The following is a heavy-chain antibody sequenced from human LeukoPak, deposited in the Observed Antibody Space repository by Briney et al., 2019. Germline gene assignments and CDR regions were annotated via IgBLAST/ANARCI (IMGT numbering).Heavy chain of an antibody. CDR1: GFTFSSYW. J-gene: IGHJ4*02. Sequence: GGSLRLSCAASGFTFSSYWMSWVRQAPGKGLEWVVNIKQDGSEKYYVDSVKGRFSISRDNAKKSLYLQMDSLRAEDTAVYYCARYASGWLFDFWGQGTLVTVSS. D-gene: IGHD6-19*01. CDR3: ARYASGWLFDF. CDR2: IKQDGSEK. V-gene: IGHV3-7*01.